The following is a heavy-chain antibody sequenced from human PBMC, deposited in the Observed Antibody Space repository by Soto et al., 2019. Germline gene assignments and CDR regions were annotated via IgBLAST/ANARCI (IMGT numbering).Heavy chain of an antibody. D-gene: IGHD3-9*01. CDR3: ANGPARVLRYFDWLGEIDY. Sequence: GGSLRLSCAASGFTFSSYGMHWVRQAPGKGLEWVAVISYDGSNKYYADSVKGRFTISRDNSKNTLYLQMNSLRAEDTAVYYCANGPARVLRYFDWLGEIDYWGQGTLVTVSS. J-gene: IGHJ4*02. V-gene: IGHV3-30*18. CDR1: GFTFSSYG. CDR2: ISYDGSNK.